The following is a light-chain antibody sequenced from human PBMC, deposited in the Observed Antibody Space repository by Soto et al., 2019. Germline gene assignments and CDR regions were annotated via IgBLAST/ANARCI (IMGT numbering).Light chain of an antibody. CDR3: KQRSNWLRT. J-gene: IGKJ5*01. Sequence: EIVLTQSPATLSLSPGERTTLSCRASQSVSSYLAWYQQKPGQAPKLLIYDASNRATGIQARFSGSGSGTDFTLTIRSLEPEDSAVYYCKQRSNWLRTFGQGTRLEIK. V-gene: IGKV3-11*01. CDR2: DAS. CDR1: QSVSSY.